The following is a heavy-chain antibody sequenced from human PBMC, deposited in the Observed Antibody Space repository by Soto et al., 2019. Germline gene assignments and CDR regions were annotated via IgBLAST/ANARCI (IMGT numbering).Heavy chain of an antibody. J-gene: IGHJ4*02. Sequence: XDSLTISGKGSGYSFTSYWISLVRQMPGKGLEWMGRIDPSDSYTNYSPSFQGHVTISADKSISTAYLQWSSLKASDTAMYYCASGVGYSSGWLDYWGQGTLVTVSS. D-gene: IGHD6-19*01. CDR1: GYSFTSYW. V-gene: IGHV5-10-1*01. CDR2: IDPSDSYT. CDR3: ASGVGYSSGWLDY.